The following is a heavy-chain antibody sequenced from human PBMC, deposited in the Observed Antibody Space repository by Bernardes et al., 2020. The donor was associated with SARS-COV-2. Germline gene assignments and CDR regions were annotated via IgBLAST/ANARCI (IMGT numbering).Heavy chain of an antibody. Sequence: SETLSLTCTVSGGSISSSSDYWGWIRQPPGKGLEWIGSIYYSGSTYYNPSLKSRVTISVDTSKNPFSLKLSSVTAADTAVYYCARHHPGFLEWTNWFDPWGQGTLVTVSS. J-gene: IGHJ5*02. V-gene: IGHV4-39*01. CDR3: ARHHPGFLEWTNWFDP. CDR1: GGSISSSSDY. CDR2: IYYSGST. D-gene: IGHD3-3*01.